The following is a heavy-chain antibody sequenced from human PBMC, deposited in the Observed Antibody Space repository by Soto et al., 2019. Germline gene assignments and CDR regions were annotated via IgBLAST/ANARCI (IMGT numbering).Heavy chain of an antibody. CDR2: ISAYNGNT. V-gene: IGHV1-18*01. D-gene: IGHD3-16*01. Sequence: QVQLVQSGAEVKKPGASVKVSCKASGYTFTSYGISWVRQAPGQGLEWMGWISAYNGNTNYAQKPQGRVTMTTDTSPSPAYMAPRRPSSDDPAVSYCARDAQGVFLHYWGQGTLVTVSS. CDR3: ARDAQGVFLHY. J-gene: IGHJ4*02. CDR1: GYTFTSYG.